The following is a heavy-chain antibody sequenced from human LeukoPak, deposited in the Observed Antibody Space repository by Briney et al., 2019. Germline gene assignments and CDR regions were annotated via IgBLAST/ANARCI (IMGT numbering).Heavy chain of an antibody. CDR1: GGSISIYY. J-gene: IGHJ5*02. V-gene: IGHV4-4*07. CDR2: IYTSGNT. CDR3: AREGGDGGTDNWFDP. Sequence: PSETPSLTCSVSGGSISIYYWSWIRQPAGKGLEWIGRIYTSGNTKYNPSLKSRVTMSVDRSKKQFSLKLSSVTAADTAVYYCAREGGDGGTDNWFDPWGQGILVTVSS. D-gene: IGHD4-23*01.